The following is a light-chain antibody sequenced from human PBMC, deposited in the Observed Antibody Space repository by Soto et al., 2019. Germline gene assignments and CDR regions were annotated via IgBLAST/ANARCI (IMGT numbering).Light chain of an antibody. CDR2: AAS. V-gene: IGKV3-20*01. J-gene: IGKJ3*01. CDR1: QSVSVNS. Sequence: EIMLTQSPGTLSLSPGERATLSFRASQSVSVNSLAWYQQKGGQAPRLLIYAASTRATGVPDRFSGTGSGTDFALTISRLETDDSAVYYCQQYGGSPFTFGPGTKVDN. CDR3: QQYGGSPFT.